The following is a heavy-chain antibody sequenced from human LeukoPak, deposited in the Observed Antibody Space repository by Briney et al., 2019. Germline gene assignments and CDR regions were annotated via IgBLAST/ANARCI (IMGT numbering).Heavy chain of an antibody. CDR2: IIPIFGTA. Sequence: ASVKVSCKASGGTFSSYAISWVRQAPGQGLEWMGGIIPIFGTANYAQKFQGRVTITADESTSTAYMELSSLRSEDTAVYYCAREGYGDNPYYFDYWGQGTLVAVSS. J-gene: IGHJ4*02. D-gene: IGHD4-23*01. CDR3: AREGYGDNPYYFDY. CDR1: GGTFSSYA. V-gene: IGHV1-69*13.